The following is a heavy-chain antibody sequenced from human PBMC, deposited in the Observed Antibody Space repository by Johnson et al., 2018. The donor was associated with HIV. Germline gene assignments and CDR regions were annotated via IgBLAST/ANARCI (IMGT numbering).Heavy chain of an antibody. D-gene: IGHD3-3*01. CDR1: GFTVSSNY. CDR2: IYSGGST. CDR3: ARLVTIFGVVKGAFDI. V-gene: IGHV3-53*01. J-gene: IGHJ3*02. Sequence: VQLVESGGGVVQPGGSLRLSCAASGFTVSSNYMSWVRQAPGKGLEWVSVIYSGGSTYYADSVKCRFTISRDNSKNTLYLQMNSLRAEDTAVYYCARLVTIFGVVKGAFDIWGQGTMVTVSS.